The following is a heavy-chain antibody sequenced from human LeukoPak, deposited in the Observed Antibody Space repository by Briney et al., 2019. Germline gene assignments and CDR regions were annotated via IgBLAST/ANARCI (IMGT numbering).Heavy chain of an antibody. CDR2: INHRVIP. J-gene: IGHJ6*03. CDR1: GASAGGRY. D-gene: IGHD5/OR15-5a*01. Sequence: PSGTRSLTCGVVGASAGGRYWTWNRQLPGKGLEWIGEINHRVIPISLPSHTRQSTTSGDTSNQRLNLTLASVTATDAAVYFCARGIPMAGRSVSRCYYNYYMDVWGNGTTVTVSS. CDR3: ARGIPMAGRSVSRCYYNYYMDV. V-gene: IGHV4-34*01.